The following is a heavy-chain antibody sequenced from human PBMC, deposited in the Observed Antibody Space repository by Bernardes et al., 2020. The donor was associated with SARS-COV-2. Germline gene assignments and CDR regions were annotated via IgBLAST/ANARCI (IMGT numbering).Heavy chain of an antibody. CDR2: ISGFNGNT. Sequence: ASMKVSCKASGYTFTNFGVSWVRQAPGQGLEWMGWISGFNGNTNFAQKFQGRVTMTADTSTSTAYMEVRSLRSDDTAVYYCARDSPWGFTSIFRGSFDPWGQGALVIVSS. J-gene: IGHJ5*02. CDR3: ARDSPWGFTSIFRGSFDP. V-gene: IGHV1-18*01. D-gene: IGHD3-16*01. CDR1: GYTFTNFG.